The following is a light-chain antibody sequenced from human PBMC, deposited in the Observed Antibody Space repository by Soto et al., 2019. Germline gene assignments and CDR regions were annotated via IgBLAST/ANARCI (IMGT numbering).Light chain of an antibody. CDR3: QQSYSTPLT. Sequence: DIHITQSHPTLSICLLDIVTITGRASQTISSWLAWYQQKPGKAPKLLIYAASSLQSGVPSRFSGSGSGTDFTLTISSLQPEDFATYYCQQSYSTPLTFGQGTRLEIK. CDR1: QTISSW. V-gene: IGKV1-39*01. J-gene: IGKJ5*01. CDR2: AAS.